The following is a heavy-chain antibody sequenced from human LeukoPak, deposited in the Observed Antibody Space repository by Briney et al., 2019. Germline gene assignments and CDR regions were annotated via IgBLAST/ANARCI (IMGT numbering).Heavy chain of an antibody. D-gene: IGHD6-19*01. CDR1: GFTFSSYA. CDR3: AKDQRSIAVAGYFDY. CDR2: ISGSGGST. Sequence: AGGSLRLSCAASGFTFSSYATSWVRQAPGKGLEWVSAISGSGGSTYYADSVKGRFTISRDNSKNTLYLQMNSLRAEDTAVYYCAKDQRSIAVAGYFDYWGQGTLVTVSS. J-gene: IGHJ4*02. V-gene: IGHV3-23*01.